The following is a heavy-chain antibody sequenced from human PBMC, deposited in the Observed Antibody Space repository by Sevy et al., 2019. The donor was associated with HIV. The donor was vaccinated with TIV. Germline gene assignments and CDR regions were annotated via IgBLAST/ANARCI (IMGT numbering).Heavy chain of an antibody. Sequence: GGSLRLSCAASGFTFSTYAMNWVLQAPGKALEWVSSISRSGRSTYSADSVEGRFTISRDNFKNTLYLQLSSLRVDDTALYCCAKGYCDGGSCHSDYYYYGMDVWGQGTTVTVSS. D-gene: IGHD2-15*01. CDR1: GFTFSTYA. J-gene: IGHJ6*02. V-gene: IGHV3-23*01. CDR3: AKGYCDGGSCHSDYYYYGMDV. CDR2: ISRSGRST.